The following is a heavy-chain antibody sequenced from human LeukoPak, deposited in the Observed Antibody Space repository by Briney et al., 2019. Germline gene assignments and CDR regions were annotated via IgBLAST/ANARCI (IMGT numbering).Heavy chain of an antibody. D-gene: IGHD3-10*01. J-gene: IGHJ6*03. CDR1: GYTFTSYD. CDR3: ARNGYYGSFYYYMDV. CDR2: MNPNSGNT. Sequence: ASVKVSCKASGYTFTSYDINWVRQATGQGLEWMGWMNPNSGNTGYAQKFQGRVTMTRDTSINTAYLELNSLRSDDTAVYDCARNGYYGSFYYYMDVWGKGTTVTVSS. V-gene: IGHV1-8*02.